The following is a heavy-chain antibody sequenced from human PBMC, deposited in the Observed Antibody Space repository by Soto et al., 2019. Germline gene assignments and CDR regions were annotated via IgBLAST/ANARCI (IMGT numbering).Heavy chain of an antibody. J-gene: IGHJ5*02. CDR2: ISAYNVNT. V-gene: IGHV1-18*01. Sequence: AAVKVSFTASCYTFTSYGISWVRQAPGQGLEWMGWISAYNVNTNYAQKLQGRVTMTTDTSTSTAYMERRSLRSDDTAVYYCAVSDRKYSNYMTSWGQETLAPVPS. CDR3: AVSDRKYSNYMTS. CDR1: CYTFTSYG. D-gene: IGHD4-4*01.